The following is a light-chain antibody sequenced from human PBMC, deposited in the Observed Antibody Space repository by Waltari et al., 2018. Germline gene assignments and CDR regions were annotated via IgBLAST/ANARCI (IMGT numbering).Light chain of an antibody. V-gene: IGKV3-15*01. J-gene: IGKJ3*01. CDR2: GAS. CDR1: QSVSSN. Sequence: EIVMTQSPATLSVSPGERATLSCRASQSVSSNLAWYQQKPGQAPRLLIYGASTRATGIPARFSGSGSGTEFTLTISSMQSEDFAVYYCQLYNNWRSPFGPGTKVDIK. CDR3: QLYNNWRSP.